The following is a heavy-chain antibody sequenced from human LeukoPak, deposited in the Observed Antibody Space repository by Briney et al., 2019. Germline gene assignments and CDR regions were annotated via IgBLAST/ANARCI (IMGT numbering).Heavy chain of an antibody. D-gene: IGHD3-10*01. J-gene: IGHJ4*02. CDR2: ITGSGPYM. CDR3: VRDVGAVRGEVYFDY. CDR1: GFTFSTFA. V-gene: IGHV3-21*06. Sequence: PGGSMRLSCAASGFTFSTFAMHWVRLSPGKGLEWVSSITGSGPYMLYADSVKHRFTISRDNTKNLLYLEMNSLRAEDTAMYFCVRDVGAVRGEVYFDYWGQGTLVTVSS.